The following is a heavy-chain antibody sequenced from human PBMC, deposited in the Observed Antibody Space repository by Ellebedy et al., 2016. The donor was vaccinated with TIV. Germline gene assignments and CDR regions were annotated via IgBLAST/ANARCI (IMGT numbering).Heavy chain of an antibody. CDR3: ASARRDGYSYYYYGLDV. CDR2: IAYSGDT. J-gene: IGHJ6*02. D-gene: IGHD5-24*01. V-gene: IGHV4-39*02. Sequence: MPSETLSLTCTVSGGSIRNYYWTWIRQSPGHGLEWIGSIAYSGDTSYKPSLKSRVTLSVKTAKIHFSLRLSSVTAADTAVYYCASARRDGYSYYYYGLDVWGQGTTVTVSS. CDR1: GGSIRNYY.